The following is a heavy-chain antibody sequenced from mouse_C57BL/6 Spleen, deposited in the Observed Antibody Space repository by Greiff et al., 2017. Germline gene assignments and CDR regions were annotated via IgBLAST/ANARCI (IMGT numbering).Heavy chain of an antibody. CDR2: IDPETGGT. CDR3: TGSGSSYWYFDV. V-gene: IGHV1-15*01. CDR1: GYTFTDYE. Sequence: QVQLKQSGAELVRPGASVTLSCKASGYTFTDYEMHWVKQTPVHGLEWIGAIDPETGGTAYNQKFKGKAILTADKSSSTAYMELRSLTSEDSAVYYCTGSGSSYWYFDVWGTGTTVTVSS. D-gene: IGHD1-1*01. J-gene: IGHJ1*03.